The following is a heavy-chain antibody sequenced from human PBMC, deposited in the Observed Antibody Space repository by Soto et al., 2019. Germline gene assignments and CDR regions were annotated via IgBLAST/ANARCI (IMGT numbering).Heavy chain of an antibody. Sequence: SETLSLTCTVSGGSITSRTYYWAWIRQPPGKGLEWIGSISYSGSTFYSPSLKSRVTISADMSKNQFSLKVNSVTAADTDIYYCARHRVDVAATGFDFWGQGILVTVSS. J-gene: IGHJ4*02. CDR3: ARHRVDVAATGFDF. V-gene: IGHV4-39*01. CDR1: GGSITSRTYY. D-gene: IGHD6-19*01. CDR2: ISYSGST.